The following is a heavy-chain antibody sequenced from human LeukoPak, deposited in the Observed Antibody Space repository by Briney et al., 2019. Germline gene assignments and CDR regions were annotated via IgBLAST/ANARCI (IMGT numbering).Heavy chain of an antibody. V-gene: IGHV5-51*01. CDR2: IYPGDSDT. D-gene: IGHD6-19*01. Sequence: GESLKISCNGSGYSFTSYWIGWVRQMPGKGLEWMGIIYPGDSDTRYSPSFQGQVTISADKSISTAYLQWSSLKASDTAMSYCARLSSGWYGGGGAFDIWGQGTMVTVSS. CDR3: ARLSSGWYGGGGAFDI. CDR1: GYSFTSYW. J-gene: IGHJ3*02.